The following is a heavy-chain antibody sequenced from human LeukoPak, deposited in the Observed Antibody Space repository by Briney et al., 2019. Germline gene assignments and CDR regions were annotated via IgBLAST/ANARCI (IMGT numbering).Heavy chain of an antibody. Sequence: GASVKVSCKASGYTFTSYDISWVRQATGQGLEWMGWMNPNSGNTGYAQKFQGRVTMTRNTSISTAYMELSSLRSEDTAVYYCASGDPLSEGYAFDIWGQGTMVTVSS. V-gene: IGHV1-8*01. J-gene: IGHJ3*02. CDR1: GYTFTSYD. CDR3: ASGDPLSEGYAFDI. CDR2: MNPNSGNT. D-gene: IGHD4/OR15-4a*01.